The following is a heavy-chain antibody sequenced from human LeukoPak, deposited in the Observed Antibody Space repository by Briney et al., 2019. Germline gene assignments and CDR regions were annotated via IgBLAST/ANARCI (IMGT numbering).Heavy chain of an antibody. V-gene: IGHV3-30*18. CDR1: GFTFSSYG. CDR2: ISYDGSNK. J-gene: IGHJ4*02. CDR3: AKDLWFGELLYLGGGFDY. D-gene: IGHD3-10*01. Sequence: GGSLRLSCAASGFTFSSYGMHWVRQAPGKGLEWVAVISYDGSNKYYADSVKGRFTISRDNSKNTLYLQMNSLRAEDTAVYYCAKDLWFGELLYLGGGFDYWGQGTLVTVSS.